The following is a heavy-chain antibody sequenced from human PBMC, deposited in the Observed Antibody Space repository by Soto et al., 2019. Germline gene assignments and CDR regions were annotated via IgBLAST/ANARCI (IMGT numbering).Heavy chain of an antibody. CDR1: GGTFSSYA. CDR3: AGAPDSRLYYYYYGMDV. V-gene: IGHV1-69*01. D-gene: IGHD2-15*01. J-gene: IGHJ6*02. CDR2: IIPIFGTA. Sequence: QVQLVQSGAEVKKPGSSVKVSCKASGGTFSSYAISWVRQAPGQGLEWMGGIIPIFGTANYAQKFQGRVTITADESTSTAYMGLSSLRSEDTAVYYCAGAPDSRLYYYYYGMDVWGQGTTVTVSS.